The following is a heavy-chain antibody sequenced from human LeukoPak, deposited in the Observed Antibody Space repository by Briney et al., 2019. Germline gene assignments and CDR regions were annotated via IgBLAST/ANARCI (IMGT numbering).Heavy chain of an antibody. CDR2: ISGSGVST. CDR3: AKEYGYTYGEFDY. Sequence: GGSLRLSCEASGFTFNTYSMNWARQAPGKGLEWVSAISGSGVSTYYADSVKGRFTISRDNSKNTLYLQMNSLRAEDTAVYYCAKEYGYTYGEFDYWGQGTLVTVSS. D-gene: IGHD5-18*01. J-gene: IGHJ4*02. CDR1: GFTFNTYS. V-gene: IGHV3-23*01.